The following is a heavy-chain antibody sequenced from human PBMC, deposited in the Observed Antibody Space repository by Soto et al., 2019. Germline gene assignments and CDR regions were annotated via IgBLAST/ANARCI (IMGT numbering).Heavy chain of an antibody. V-gene: IGHV1-69*13. CDR2: SIPIFGTA. J-gene: IGHJ6*02. CDR1: GGTFSSYA. D-gene: IGHD5-12*01. Sequence: SVKVSCKASGGTFSSYAISWVRQAPGQGLEWMGGSIPIFGTANYAQKFQGRVTIPADESTSTAYMELSSLRSEDTAVYYVSSDTLRSGYYFSPWGYYYYGMDVWG. CDR3: SSDTLRSGYYFSPWGYYYYGMDV.